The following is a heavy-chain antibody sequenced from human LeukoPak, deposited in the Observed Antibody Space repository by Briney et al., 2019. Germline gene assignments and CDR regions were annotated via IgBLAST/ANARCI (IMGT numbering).Heavy chain of an antibody. CDR2: IKQDGTEK. CDR1: GFTFSTYW. Sequence: GGSLRLSCAASGFTFSTYWMSWVRQAPGKGLEWVANIKQDGTEKYYEDSVKGRFTISRDNAKNSLYLQMNSLRAEDTAVYYCARVDYYGSGSYYNMDYYYGMDVWGQGTTVTVSS. D-gene: IGHD3-10*01. CDR3: ARVDYYGSGSYYNMDYYYGMDV. V-gene: IGHV3-7*01. J-gene: IGHJ6*02.